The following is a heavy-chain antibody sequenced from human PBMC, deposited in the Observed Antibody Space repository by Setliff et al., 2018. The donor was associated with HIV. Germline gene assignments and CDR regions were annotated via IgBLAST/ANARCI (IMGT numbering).Heavy chain of an antibody. CDR2: IYYSGST. D-gene: IGHD3-22*01. CDR1: GDSISSSSYY. J-gene: IGHJ4*02. Sequence: SETLSLTCSVSGDSISSSSYYWGWIRQPPGKGLEWIGSIYYSGSTYYNPSLNSRVTISVDAAKNQFSLKLSSVTAADTAVYYCASLPPLYDSSGYYFDYWGQGTLVTVSS. V-gene: IGHV4-39*01. CDR3: ASLPPLYDSSGYYFDY.